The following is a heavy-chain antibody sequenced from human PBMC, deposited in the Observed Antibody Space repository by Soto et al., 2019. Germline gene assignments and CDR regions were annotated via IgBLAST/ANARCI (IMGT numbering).Heavy chain of an antibody. V-gene: IGHV1-69*13. CDR1: GDTFSSYA. D-gene: IGHD2-15*01. Sequence: SVKVSCKTSGDTFSSYAINWVRQAPGQGLEWMGGIIPMFGTTNYAQKFQGRVMITADDSTSTAYMELSSLRSEDTAVYYCARLYCGGGRRYGPLYSYFGLDVWGQGTKVTVYS. J-gene: IGHJ6*02. CDR3: ARLYCGGGRRYGPLYSYFGLDV. CDR2: IIPMFGTT.